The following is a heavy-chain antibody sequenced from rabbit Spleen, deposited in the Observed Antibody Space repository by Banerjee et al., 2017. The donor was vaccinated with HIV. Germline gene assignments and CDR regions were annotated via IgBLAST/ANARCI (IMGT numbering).Heavy chain of an antibody. J-gene: IGHJ4*01. Sequence: QEQLVESGGGLVQPGGSLKLSCTASGFSFSNKAVMCWVHQAPGKGLEWIGYIDPVFGSAYYASWVNGRFSISRENTQNTVSLQLNSLTAADTATYFCARDGAGGSYFALWGPGTLVTVS. D-gene: IGHD8-1*01. CDR1: GFSFSNKA. V-gene: IGHV1S47*01. CDR2: IDPVFGSA. CDR3: ARDGAGGSYFAL.